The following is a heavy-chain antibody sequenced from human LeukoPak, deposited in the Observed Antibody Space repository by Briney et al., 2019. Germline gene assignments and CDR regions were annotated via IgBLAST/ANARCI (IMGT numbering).Heavy chain of an antibody. J-gene: IGHJ4*02. CDR2: IIPIFGTA. CDR3: ARDLMGIAYRGAFYY. V-gene: IGHV1-69*01. CDR1: GGTFSSYA. Sequence: SVKVSCKASGGTFSSYAISWVRQAPGQGLEWMGGIIPIFGTANYAQKFQGRVTITADESTSTAYMELSSLRSKDTAVYYCARDLMGIAYRGAFYYWGQGTLVTVSS. D-gene: IGHD6-13*01.